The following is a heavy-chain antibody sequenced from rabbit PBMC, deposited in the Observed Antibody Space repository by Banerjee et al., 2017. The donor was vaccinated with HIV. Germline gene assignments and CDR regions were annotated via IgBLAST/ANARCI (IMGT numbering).Heavy chain of an antibody. Sequence: QEQLEESGGDLVKPEGSLTLTCTASGFSFSSYWMCWVRQAPGKGLEWIACIYAGSSGSTYYASWAKGRFTISKTSSTTVTLQMTSLTAADTATYFCARAGYGGSGYAEYFNLWGPGTLVTVS. D-gene: IGHD8-1*01. CDR1: GFSFSSYW. J-gene: IGHJ4*01. V-gene: IGHV1S45*01. CDR2: IYAGSSGST. CDR3: ARAGYGGSGYAEYFNL.